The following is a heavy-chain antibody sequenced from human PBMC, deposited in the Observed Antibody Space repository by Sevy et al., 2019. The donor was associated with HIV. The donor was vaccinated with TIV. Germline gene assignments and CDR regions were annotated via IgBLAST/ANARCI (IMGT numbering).Heavy chain of an antibody. CDR3: ARDRGEWELTRYYFQH. D-gene: IGHD1-26*01. Sequence: GGSLRLSCAASGFTFSSYGMHWVRQTPGKGLEWVAVIWYDGSNKYYADSVKGRFTISRDNSKNTLYLQMNSLRAEDTAVYYCARDRGEWELTRYYFQHWGQGTLVTVSS. V-gene: IGHV3-33*01. CDR2: IWYDGSNK. CDR1: GFTFSSYG. J-gene: IGHJ1*01.